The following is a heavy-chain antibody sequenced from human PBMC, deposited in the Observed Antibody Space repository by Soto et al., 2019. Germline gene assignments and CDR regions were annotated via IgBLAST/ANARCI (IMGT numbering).Heavy chain of an antibody. CDR2: ISGSGGST. V-gene: IGHV3-23*01. J-gene: IGHJ4*02. CDR1: GFTFSSYA. CDR3: AKVVYNWHDVSPPPAFDY. Sequence: EVQLLESGGGLVQPGGSLRLSCAASGFTFSSYAMSWVRQAPGKGLEWVSAISGSGGSTYYADSVKGRFTISRDNSKNTLYLQMNSLRAEDTAVYYCAKVVYNWHDVSPPPAFDYWGQGTLVTVSS. D-gene: IGHD1-20*01.